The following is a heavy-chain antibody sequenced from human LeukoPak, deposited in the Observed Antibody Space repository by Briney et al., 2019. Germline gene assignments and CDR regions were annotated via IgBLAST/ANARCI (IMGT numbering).Heavy chain of an antibody. J-gene: IGHJ4*02. Sequence: PGGSLRLSCAASGFTFSSYWMSWVRQAPGKGLEWVANIKQDGSEKYYVDSVKGRFTISRDNAKNSLYLQMNSLRAEDTAVYYCAREPYSSSSPVNYWGQGTLVTVSS. CDR2: IKQDGSEK. CDR3: AREPYSSSSPVNY. CDR1: GFTFSSYW. V-gene: IGHV3-7*01. D-gene: IGHD6-6*01.